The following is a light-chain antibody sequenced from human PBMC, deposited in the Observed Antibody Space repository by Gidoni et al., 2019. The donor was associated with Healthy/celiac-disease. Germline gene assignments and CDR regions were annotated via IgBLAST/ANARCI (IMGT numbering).Light chain of an antibody. CDR3: AAWDDSLNGPV. V-gene: IGLV1-44*01. CDR2: STN. CDR1: SPNIGSTT. J-gene: IGLJ3*02. Sequence: QSVLPQPPSALGTPGPRVTFSCSGSSPNIGSTTVNWYQQLPGTAPKLLIYSTNPRPPGVPDRFSGSKSGTSASLAISGLQYEDEADDYCAAWDDSLNGPVFGGGTKLTVL.